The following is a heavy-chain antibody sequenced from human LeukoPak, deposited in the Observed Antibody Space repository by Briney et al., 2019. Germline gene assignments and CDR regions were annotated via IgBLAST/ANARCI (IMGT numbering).Heavy chain of an antibody. CDR1: GGSISSSSHY. Sequence: SETLSLTCTVSGGSISSSSHYWGWIRQPPGKGLEWIGEINHSGSTNYNPSLKSRVTISVDTSKNQFSLKLSSVTAADTAVYYCARVIQYFDWSYYFDYWGQGTLVTVSS. CDR2: INHSGST. J-gene: IGHJ4*02. CDR3: ARVIQYFDWSYYFDY. D-gene: IGHD3-9*01. V-gene: IGHV4-39*07.